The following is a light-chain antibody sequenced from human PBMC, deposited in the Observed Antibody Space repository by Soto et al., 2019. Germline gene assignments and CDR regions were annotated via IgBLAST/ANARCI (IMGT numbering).Light chain of an antibody. V-gene: IGKV3-20*01. CDR1: QSVSSY. J-gene: IGKJ3*01. CDR2: GAS. CDR3: QQFGYSLFT. Sequence: EIVLTQSPATLSLSPGERATLSCRASQSVSSYLAWYQQKPGQAPRLLIYGASSRAIGIPDRFSGSGSGTDFTLTINRLEPEDFAVYYCQQFGYSLFTFGPGTKVDIK.